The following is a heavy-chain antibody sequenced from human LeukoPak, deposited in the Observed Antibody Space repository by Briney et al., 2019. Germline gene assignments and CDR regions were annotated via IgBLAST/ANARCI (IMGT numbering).Heavy chain of an antibody. CDR3: AKPLSSGTTGTTGYFDY. Sequence: GGSLRLSCAASGFTFSSYAMSWVRQAPGKGLEWVSAISGSGGSTYYADSVKGRFTISGDNSKNTLYLQMNSLRPEDTAVYYCAKPLSSGTTGTTGYFDYWGQGTLVTVSS. D-gene: IGHD1-1*01. V-gene: IGHV3-23*01. CDR2: ISGSGGST. CDR1: GFTFSSYA. J-gene: IGHJ4*02.